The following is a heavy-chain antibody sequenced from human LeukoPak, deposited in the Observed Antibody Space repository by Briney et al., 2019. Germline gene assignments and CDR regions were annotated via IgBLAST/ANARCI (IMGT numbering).Heavy chain of an antibody. CDR1: GFTFSSYW. V-gene: IGHV3-7*03. CDR3: ARDAPEYQLLYYFDY. Sequence: GGSLRLSCAASGFTFSSYWMSWVRQAPGKGLEWVANIKQDGSEKYYVDSVKGRFTISRDNAKNSLYLQMNSLRAEDTAVYYCARDAPEYQLLYYFDYWGQGTLVTVSS. J-gene: IGHJ4*02. CDR2: IKQDGSEK. D-gene: IGHD3-10*01.